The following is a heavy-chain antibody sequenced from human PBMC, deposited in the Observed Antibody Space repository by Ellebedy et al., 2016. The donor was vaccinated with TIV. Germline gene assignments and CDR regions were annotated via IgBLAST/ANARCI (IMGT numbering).Heavy chain of an antibody. CDR2: IKSDGTII. CDR1: GFRFSDYW. D-gene: IGHD2-21*02. CDR3: VRELANCDGDCLYL. Sequence: PGGSLSLSCAASGFRFSDYWMHLVRHAPGQGLVWVSRIKSDGTIINYADTVKGRFTISRDNAKNTLYLQMNSLRAEDRAVYYCVRELANCDGDCLYLWGQGTLVTVSS. J-gene: IGHJ4*02. V-gene: IGHV3-74*01.